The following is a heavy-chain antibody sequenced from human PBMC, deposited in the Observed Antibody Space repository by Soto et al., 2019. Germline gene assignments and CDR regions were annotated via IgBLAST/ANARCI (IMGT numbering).Heavy chain of an antibody. CDR2: INPNSGGT. CDR3: ASAGYRSGWLFGY. J-gene: IGHJ4*02. D-gene: IGHD6-19*01. CDR1: GYTFTGYY. V-gene: IGHV1-2*02. Sequence: ASVKVSCKASGYTFTGYYMHWVRQASGQGLEWMGWINPNSGGTNYAQKFRGRVTMTRDTSISTAYMELSRLRSDDTAVYYYASAGYRSGWLFGYWGQGTLVTVSS.